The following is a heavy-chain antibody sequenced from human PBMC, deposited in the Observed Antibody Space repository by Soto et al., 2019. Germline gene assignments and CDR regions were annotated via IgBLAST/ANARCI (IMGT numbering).Heavy chain of an antibody. D-gene: IGHD1-26*01. Sequence: QVQLVQSGAEVKKPGSSVKVSCKASGGTFSSYTISWVRQAPGQGLEWMGRIIPILGIANYAQKFQGRVTITADKSTSTAYMELSSLRSEDTAVYYCARVPSILVGATSAFDIWGQGTMVTVSS. CDR3: ARVPSILVGATSAFDI. CDR1: GGTFSSYT. J-gene: IGHJ3*02. V-gene: IGHV1-69*02. CDR2: IIPILGIA.